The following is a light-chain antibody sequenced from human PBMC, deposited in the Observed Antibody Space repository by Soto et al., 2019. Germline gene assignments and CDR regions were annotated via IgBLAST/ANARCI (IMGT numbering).Light chain of an antibody. CDR2: KAS. V-gene: IGKV1-5*03. J-gene: IGKJ1*01. CDR1: QTIDSW. Sequence: DIQMTQSPSTLAASVGDRVTSTCRASQTIDSWLAWYQQRPGKPPNLLIYKASTLASGVPSRFSGSGSGTEFTLTINSLQPDDFAIYYCQQRSSWHTFGQGTKGDIK. CDR3: QQRSSWHT.